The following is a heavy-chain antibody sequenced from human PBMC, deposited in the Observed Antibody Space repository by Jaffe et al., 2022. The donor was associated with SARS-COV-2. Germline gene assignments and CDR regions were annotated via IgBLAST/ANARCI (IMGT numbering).Heavy chain of an antibody. CDR1: GFTFRNFG. V-gene: IGHV3-30*18. D-gene: IGHD1-26*01. J-gene: IGHJ3*02. Sequence: QVHLVQSGGGVVQPGGSLRLSCAASGFTFRNFGMHWVRQAPGEGLEWVAVLSYDESHKHYADSVKGRFTISRDTSKNTLFLQMNTLRPEDTAMYYCAKEHSDFRSYVDVFDMWGQGTMVTVSS. CDR2: LSYDESHK. CDR3: AKEHSDFRSYVDVFDM.